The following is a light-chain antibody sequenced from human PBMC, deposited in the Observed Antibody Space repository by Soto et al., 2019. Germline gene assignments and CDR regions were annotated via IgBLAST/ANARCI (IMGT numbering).Light chain of an antibody. V-gene: IGKV3-11*01. CDR1: QSVSSY. Sequence: EIVLTQSPATLSLSPGERATLSCRASQSVSSYLAWYQKKPGQAPRLLIYDASNRATGIPARFSGSRSGTDFTLTISSLEPEDFAVYYCQQRSNWPRTFGQGTKVDIK. CDR3: QQRSNWPRT. CDR2: DAS. J-gene: IGKJ1*01.